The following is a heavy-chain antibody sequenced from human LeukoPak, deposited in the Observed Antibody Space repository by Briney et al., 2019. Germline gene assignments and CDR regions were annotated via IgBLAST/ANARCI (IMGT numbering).Heavy chain of an antibody. CDR1: GGSISSSSYY. Sequence: SETLSLTCTVSGGSISSSSYYWGWIRQPPGKGLEWIGSIYYSGSTYYNPSLKSRVTISVDTSKNQFSLKLSSATAADTAIYYCARAVSGRFDYWGQGTLVTVSS. D-gene: IGHD6-19*01. V-gene: IGHV4-39*07. J-gene: IGHJ4*02. CDR2: IYYSGST. CDR3: ARAVSGRFDY.